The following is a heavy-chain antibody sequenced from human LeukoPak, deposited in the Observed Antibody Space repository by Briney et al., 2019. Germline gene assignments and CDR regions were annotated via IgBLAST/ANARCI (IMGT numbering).Heavy chain of an antibody. V-gene: IGHV4-59*08. CDR2: VSDSGNT. D-gene: IGHD3-10*01. CDR3: ARLGGSYSVDY. Sequence: SETLSLTCTVAGGSIRSFYWSWFRQPPGRGLEWIAYVSDSGNTNYNPSLKSRLTMSIDTSKNEFSLKLSSVTAADTAVYYCARLGGSYSVDYWGQGTLVTVSS. J-gene: IGHJ4*02. CDR1: GGSIRSFY.